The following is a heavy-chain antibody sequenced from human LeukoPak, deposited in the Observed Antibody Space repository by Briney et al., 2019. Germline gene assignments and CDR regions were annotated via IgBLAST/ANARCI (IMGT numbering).Heavy chain of an antibody. V-gene: IGHV5-51*01. J-gene: IGHJ3*02. Sequence: GESLKISCKGSGYSFTNYWIGWVRQMPGKGLEWMGIINPRDSDTRHSPSSQGQVTISADKSITTAYLQWSSLRASDTAMYYCARPRSGYDAFDIWGQGTMVTVSS. CDR1: GYSFTNYW. D-gene: IGHD3-10*01. CDR2: INPRDSDT. CDR3: ARPRSGYDAFDI.